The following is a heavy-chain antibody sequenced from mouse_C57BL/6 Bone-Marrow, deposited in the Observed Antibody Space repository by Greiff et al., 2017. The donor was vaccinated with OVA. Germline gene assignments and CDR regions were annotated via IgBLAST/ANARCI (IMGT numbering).Heavy chain of an antibody. V-gene: IGHV1-19*01. CDR2: INPYNGGT. Sequence: VQLKQSGPVLVKPGASVKMSCKASGYTFTDYYMNWVKQSHGKSLEWIGVINPYNGGTSYNQKFKGKATLTVDKSSSTAYMELNSLTSEDSAVYYCALLWLRRYYFDYWGQGTTLTVSS. CDR1: GYTFTDYY. D-gene: IGHD2-2*01. J-gene: IGHJ2*01. CDR3: ALLWLRRYYFDY.